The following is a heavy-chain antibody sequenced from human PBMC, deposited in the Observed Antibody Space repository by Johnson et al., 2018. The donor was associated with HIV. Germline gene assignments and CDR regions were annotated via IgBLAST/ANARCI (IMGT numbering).Heavy chain of an antibody. CDR3: TTDRDSSGYLDAFDI. D-gene: IGHD3-22*01. CDR2: IRNKGYGGTT. J-gene: IGHJ3*02. Sequence: VQLVESGGGLVQPGRSLRLSCTASGFTFGDYAMSWFRQAPGKGLEWVGFIRNKGYGGTTEYAASVKGRFTISRDDSKSIAYLQMNSLKTEDTAVYYCTTDRDSSGYLDAFDIWGQGTMVTVSS. CDR1: GFTFGDYA. V-gene: IGHV3-49*03.